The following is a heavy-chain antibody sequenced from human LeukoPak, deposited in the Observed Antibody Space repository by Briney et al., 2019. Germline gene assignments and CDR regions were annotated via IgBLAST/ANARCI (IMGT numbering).Heavy chain of an antibody. D-gene: IGHD3-22*01. CDR2: ISYDGSDK. CDR1: GFTFSSYG. J-gene: IGHJ4*02. V-gene: IGHV3-30*18. CDR3: AKSSGYYLYYFDY. Sequence: GGSLRLSCAASGFTFSSYGMHWVRQVPGKGLEWVTLISYDGSDKYYADSVKGRFTISRDNSKNTLYLQMNSLRAEDTAVYYCAKSSGYYLYYFDYWGQGTLVTVSS.